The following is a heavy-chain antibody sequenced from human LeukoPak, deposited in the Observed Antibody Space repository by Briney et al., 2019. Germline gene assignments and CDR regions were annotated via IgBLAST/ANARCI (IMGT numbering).Heavy chain of an antibody. J-gene: IGHJ4*02. CDR2: IYHSGST. CDR1: GGSISSSNW. D-gene: IGHD3-22*01. Sequence: PSGTLSLTCAASGGSISSSNWWSWVRQPPGKGLEWIGEIYHSGSTNYNPSLKSRVTISVDKSKNQFSLKLSSVTAADTAVYYCARRHYYYDSSGYHPQLDYWGQGTLVTVSS. CDR3: ARRHYYYDSSGYHPQLDY. V-gene: IGHV4-4*02.